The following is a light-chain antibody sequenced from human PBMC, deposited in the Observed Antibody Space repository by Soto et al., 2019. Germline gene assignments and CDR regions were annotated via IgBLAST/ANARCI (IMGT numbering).Light chain of an antibody. V-gene: IGLV2-14*01. CDR3: SSYTSSSSPDV. Sequence: QSALTQPASVSGSPGQSITISCTGTSSDVGGYKYVSWYQQYPGKAPKLMIYEVSNRPSGVSNRFSGSKSGNTASLTISGLQAEDEADYYCSSYTSSSSPDVVGTGTKLTVL. CDR2: EVS. J-gene: IGLJ1*01. CDR1: SSDVGGYKY.